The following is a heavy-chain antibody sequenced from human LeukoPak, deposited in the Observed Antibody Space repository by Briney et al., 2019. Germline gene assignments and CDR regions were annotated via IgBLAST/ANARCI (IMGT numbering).Heavy chain of an antibody. CDR2: IYPGDSDT. V-gene: IGHV5-51*01. D-gene: IGHD6-19*01. CDR1: GYSFISYW. J-gene: IGHJ3*02. CDR3: ARHLPNKAVAGTSAFDI. Sequence: GESLKISCKGSGYSFISYWIGWVRQMPGKGLEWMGIIYPGDSDTRYSPSFQGQVTISADKSISTAYLQWSSLKASDTAMYYCARHLPNKAVAGTSAFDIWGQGTMVTVSS.